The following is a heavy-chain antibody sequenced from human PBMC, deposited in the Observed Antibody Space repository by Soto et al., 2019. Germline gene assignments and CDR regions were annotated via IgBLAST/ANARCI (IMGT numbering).Heavy chain of an antibody. CDR3: ACMGLVVTASFFDI. V-gene: IGHV5-10-1*01. D-gene: IGHD2-21*02. J-gene: IGHJ3*02. Sequence: GESLKISCKGSGYSFTSYWISWGRQMPGKGMEWMGRIDPSDSYTNYSPSFQGHVTISADKSISTAYLQWSSLKASDTAMYYCACMGLVVTASFFDIWGQGTMVT. CDR1: GYSFTSYW. CDR2: IDPSDSYT.